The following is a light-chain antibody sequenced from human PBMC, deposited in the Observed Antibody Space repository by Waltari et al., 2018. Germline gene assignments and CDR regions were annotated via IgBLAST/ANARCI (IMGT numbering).Light chain of an antibody. CDR1: QSVSRT. Sequence: EIVLTQSPGTLSLSPAERATLSCRASQSVSRTLAWYQQKPGQPPRLLIYDASTRATGIPDRFSGSGSGTDFSLTISRLEPEDFAVYYCQKYGTLPATFGQGTKVEIK. V-gene: IGKV3-20*01. J-gene: IGKJ1*01. CDR3: QKYGTLPAT. CDR2: DAS.